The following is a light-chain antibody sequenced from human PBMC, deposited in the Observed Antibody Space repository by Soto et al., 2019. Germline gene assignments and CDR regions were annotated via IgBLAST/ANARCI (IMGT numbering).Light chain of an antibody. CDR1: QSVDIW. CDR2: DAS. V-gene: IGKV1-5*01. CDR3: QQYNRYWT. Sequence: DIQMTQSPSTLSASIGARVPITCRASQSVDIWLAWYQQKPGKAPRLLIYDASSLESGVPSRFSGSGSETEFTLSISSLQPDDFATYYCQQYNRYWTFGQGTKVDI. J-gene: IGKJ1*01.